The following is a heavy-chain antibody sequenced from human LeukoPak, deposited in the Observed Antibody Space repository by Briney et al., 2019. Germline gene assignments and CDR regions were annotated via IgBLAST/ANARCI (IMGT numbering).Heavy chain of an antibody. Sequence: GGSLRLSCAASGFTFSDYYMSWIRQAPGKGLEWVSYISSSGSTIYYADPVKGRFTISRDNAKNSLYLQMNSLRAEDTAVYYCAKVATIRTTSPYGAWGQGTLVTVSS. D-gene: IGHD5-12*01. J-gene: IGHJ5*02. V-gene: IGHV3-11*01. CDR3: AKVATIRTTSPYGA. CDR2: ISSSGSTI. CDR1: GFTFSDYY.